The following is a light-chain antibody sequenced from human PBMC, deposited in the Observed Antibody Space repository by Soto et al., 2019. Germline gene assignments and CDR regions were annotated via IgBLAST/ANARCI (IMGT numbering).Light chain of an antibody. V-gene: IGLV1-40*01. CDR1: SSNIGAGYD. J-gene: IGLJ2*01. Sequence: QSVLTQPPSVSGAPGQRVTISCTGSSSNIGAGYDVHWYQQLPGTAPKLLIYDNINRPSGVPDRFSGSKSGTSASLAITGLQADDEADDYCQSYDSSLSVYVVFGGGTKLTVL. CDR3: QSYDSSLSVYVV. CDR2: DNI.